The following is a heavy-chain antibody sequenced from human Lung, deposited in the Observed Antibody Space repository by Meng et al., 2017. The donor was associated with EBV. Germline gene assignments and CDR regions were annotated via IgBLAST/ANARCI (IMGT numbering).Heavy chain of an antibody. D-gene: IGHD5-12*01. Sequence: QVPVVQSGAGVHKAGASVKVSCKASGYTFSTYDMNWVRQATGQGLEWMGWMSPNSGKTGYAEKFQGRVTMTANTSISTAYMDLSSLRSEDTAVYYCVSGYSGYVWGQGTLVTVSS. J-gene: IGHJ4*02. CDR3: VSGYSGYV. CDR1: GYTFSTYD. CDR2: MSPNSGKT. V-gene: IGHV1-8*01.